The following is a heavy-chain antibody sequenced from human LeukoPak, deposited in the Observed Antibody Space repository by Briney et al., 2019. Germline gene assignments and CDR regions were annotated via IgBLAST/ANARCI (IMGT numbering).Heavy chain of an antibody. CDR2: IYYSGST. V-gene: IGHV4-30-4*08. D-gene: IGHD4-17*01. CDR3: ARAQDYGDFPYYFDY. Sequence: PSETLSLTCTVSGGSISSGDYYWSWIRQPPGKGLEWIGYIYYSGSTYYNPSLKSRVTISVDRSKNQFSLKLSSVTAADTAVYYCARAQDYGDFPYYFDYWGQGTLVTVSS. CDR1: GGSISSGDYY. J-gene: IGHJ4*02.